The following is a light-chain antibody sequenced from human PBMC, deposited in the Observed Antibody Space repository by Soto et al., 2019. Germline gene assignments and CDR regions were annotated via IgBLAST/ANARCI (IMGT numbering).Light chain of an antibody. CDR3: QQSYSTPQYT. V-gene: IGKV1-39*01. CDR1: QSISLY. Sequence: DIEMTQSPSSLSASIGDRVTITCRASQSISLYLNWYQQKPGKAPKLLIYGASNLQSGVPSRFSGSGSGTDFSLTISTLQPEDFATYYCQQSYSTPQYTFGQRTKLEIK. CDR2: GAS. J-gene: IGKJ2*01.